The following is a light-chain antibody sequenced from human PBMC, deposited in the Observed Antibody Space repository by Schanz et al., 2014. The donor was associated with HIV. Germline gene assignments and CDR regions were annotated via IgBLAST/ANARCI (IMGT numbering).Light chain of an antibody. CDR2: DVN. Sequence: QSVLTQPASVSGSPGQSIAISCTGTSSDVGGYNYVSWYQQHPNKAPKLIIYDVNNRPSGVSNRFSGSKSGNTASLTISGLQAEDEADYYCSSYTTNGTWLFGGGTKLTVL. V-gene: IGLV2-14*03. CDR3: SSYTTNGTWL. J-gene: IGLJ3*02. CDR1: SSDVGGYNY.